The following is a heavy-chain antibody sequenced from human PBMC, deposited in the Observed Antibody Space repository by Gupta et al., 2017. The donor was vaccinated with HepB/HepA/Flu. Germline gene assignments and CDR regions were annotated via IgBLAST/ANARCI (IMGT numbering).Heavy chain of an antibody. D-gene: IGHD3-16*01. V-gene: IGHV3-48*02. CDR2: ITSSSNSI. J-gene: IGHJ4*02. Sequence: EVQLVQSGGGLVQPGGSLRLSCAASEFTFSASAMNWVRQAPGKGLEWISYITSSSNSIYYADSVKGRFTISRDNAKNSLYLQMNSLRDEDSAVYYCASEGLGVWGQGTLVTVSS. CDR3: ASEGLGV. CDR1: EFTFSASA.